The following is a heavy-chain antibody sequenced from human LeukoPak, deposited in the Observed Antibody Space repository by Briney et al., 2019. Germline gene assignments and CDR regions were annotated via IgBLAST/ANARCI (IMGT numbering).Heavy chain of an antibody. CDR3: ARSGAYSSLDY. CDR1: GGSISSYY. D-gene: IGHD6-13*01. J-gene: IGHJ4*02. Sequence: PSETLSLTRTVSGGSISSYYWSWIRQPAGKGLEWIGRIYTSGSTNYNPSLKSRVAMSVDTSKNQFSLKLSSVTAADTAVYYCARSGAYSSLDYWGQGTLVTVSS. V-gene: IGHV4-4*07. CDR2: IYTSGST.